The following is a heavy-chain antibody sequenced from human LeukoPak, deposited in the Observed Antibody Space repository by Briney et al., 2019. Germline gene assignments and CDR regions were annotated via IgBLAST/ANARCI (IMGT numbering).Heavy chain of an antibody. CDR1: GGSFSGYY. D-gene: IGHD1-26*01. V-gene: IGHV4-34*01. CDR3: AWASGSYYSIDY. CDR2: INHSGST. J-gene: IGHJ4*02. Sequence: SETLSLTCAVYGGSFSGYYWSWIRQPPGKGLEWIGEINHSGSTNYNPSLKSRVTISVDTSKNQFSLKLSSETAEDTAVYYCAWASGSYYSIDYWGQGTLVTVSS.